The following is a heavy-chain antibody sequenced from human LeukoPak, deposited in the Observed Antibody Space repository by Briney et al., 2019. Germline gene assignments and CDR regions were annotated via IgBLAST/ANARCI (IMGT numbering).Heavy chain of an antibody. CDR2: IYYSENT. J-gene: IGHJ5*02. CDR1: GASISSNRYY. D-gene: IGHD2-15*01. Sequence: PSETLSLTCTVSGASISSNRYYWGWIRQPPGKGLEWIGSIYYSENTYYNPSLESRVTVSIDTSKNQFSLNLTSVTAADTAVYYFTRHSVSEDWFDPWGQGTLVTFSS. CDR3: TRHSVSEDWFDP. V-gene: IGHV4-39*01.